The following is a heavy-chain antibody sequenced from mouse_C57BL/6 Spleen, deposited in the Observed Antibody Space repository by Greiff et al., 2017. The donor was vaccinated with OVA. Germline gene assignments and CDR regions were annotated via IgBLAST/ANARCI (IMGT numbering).Heavy chain of an antibody. D-gene: IGHD2-4*01. V-gene: IGHV1-9*01. J-gene: IGHJ2*01. CDR1: GYTFTGYW. Sequence: QVQLQQSGPELMKPGASVTLSCTVTGYTFTGYWIGWVKRRPGHGLEWIGEILPGSGSTNYNEKFKSQATFTADTSSNTAYMQLSVLTTEDSAIYYCARFPYDSDGGNDCDYWGQGTTLTVSS. CDR3: ARFPYDSDGGNDCDY. CDR2: ILPGSGST.